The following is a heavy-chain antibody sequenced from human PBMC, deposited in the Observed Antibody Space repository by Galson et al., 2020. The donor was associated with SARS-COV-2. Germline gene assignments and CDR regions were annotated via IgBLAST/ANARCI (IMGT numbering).Heavy chain of an antibody. D-gene: IGHD3-10*01. V-gene: IGHV3-23*01. CDR1: GFTFSRYG. CDR2: TSATT. Sequence: GGSLRLSCAASGFTFSRYGMSWVRQAPGQGLDWVATTSATTYYADSVKGRFTISRDDSKNMLYLQMNGLRAEDTAVYYCAKDLVRGIGYMDVWGSGTTVTISS. J-gene: IGHJ6*03. CDR3: AKDLVRGIGYMDV.